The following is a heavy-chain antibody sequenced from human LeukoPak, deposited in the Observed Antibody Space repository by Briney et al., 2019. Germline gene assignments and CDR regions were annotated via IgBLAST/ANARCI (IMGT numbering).Heavy chain of an antibody. Sequence: SETLSLTCTVSGGSISSSSYYWGWIRQPPGKGLEWIGSIYYSGSTYYNPSLKSRVTISVDTSKNQFSLKLSSVTAADTAVYYCARDRTTGEFDYWGQGTLVTVSS. CDR1: GGSISSSSYY. D-gene: IGHD1-7*01. CDR2: IYYSGST. J-gene: IGHJ4*02. CDR3: ARDRTTGEFDY. V-gene: IGHV4-39*02.